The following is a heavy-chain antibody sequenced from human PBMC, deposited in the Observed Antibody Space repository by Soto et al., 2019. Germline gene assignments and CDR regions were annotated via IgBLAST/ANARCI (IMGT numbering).Heavy chain of an antibody. D-gene: IGHD6-13*01. J-gene: IGHJ5*02. CDR1: GFTFRSFT. CDR2: ISSNSAYI. Sequence: GGSLRLSCAASGFTFRSFTMNWVRQAPGKGLEWVSTISSNSAYIYYTDALRGRFTISRDNAKSSLHLQMNSLRAEDTAVYYCTTDASRDSSARGWFDPWGPGTLVTVSS. V-gene: IGHV3-21*01. CDR3: TTDASRDSSARGWFDP.